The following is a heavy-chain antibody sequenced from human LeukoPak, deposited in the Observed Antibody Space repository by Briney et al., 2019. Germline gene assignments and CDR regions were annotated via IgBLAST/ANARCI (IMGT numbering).Heavy chain of an antibody. V-gene: IGHV1-2*02. CDR3: ARAPNYCTNGVCYQYYYYGMDV. CDR2: INPNSGGT. J-gene: IGHJ6*02. D-gene: IGHD2-8*01. Sequence: ASVKVSCKASGGTLSSYAISWVRQAPGQGLEWMGWINPNSGGTNYAQKFQGRVTMTRDTSISTAYMELSRLRSDDTAVYYCARAPNYCTNGVCYQYYYYGMDVWGQGTTVTVSS. CDR1: GGTLSSYA.